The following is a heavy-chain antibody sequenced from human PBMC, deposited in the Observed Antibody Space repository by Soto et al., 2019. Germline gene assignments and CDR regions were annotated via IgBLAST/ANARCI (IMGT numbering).Heavy chain of an antibody. Sequence: PGGSLRLSCAASGFTFDDYAMHWVRQAPGKGLEWVSGISWNSGSIGYADSVKGRFTISRDNAKNSLYLQMNSLRAEDTALYYCAKSLRYFDWSVDYWGQGTLVTVSS. CDR1: GFTFDDYA. CDR2: ISWNSGSI. J-gene: IGHJ4*02. D-gene: IGHD3-9*01. CDR3: AKSLRYFDWSVDY. V-gene: IGHV3-9*01.